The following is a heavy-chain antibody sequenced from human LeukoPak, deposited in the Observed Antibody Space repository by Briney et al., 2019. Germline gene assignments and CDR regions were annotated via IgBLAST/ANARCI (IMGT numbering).Heavy chain of an antibody. Sequence: KTSETLSLTCTVSGGSVSSGSYYWSWIRQPPGKGLEWIGYIYYSGSTNYNPSLKSRVTISVDTSKNQFSLKLSSETAADTAVYYCARASRIVGAVKGAFDIWGQGTMVTVSS. D-gene: IGHD1-26*01. J-gene: IGHJ3*02. V-gene: IGHV4-61*01. CDR3: ARASRIVGAVKGAFDI. CDR1: GGSVSSGSYY. CDR2: IYYSGST.